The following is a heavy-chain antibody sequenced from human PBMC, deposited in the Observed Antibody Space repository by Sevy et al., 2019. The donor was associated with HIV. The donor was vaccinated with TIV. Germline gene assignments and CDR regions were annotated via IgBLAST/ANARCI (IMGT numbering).Heavy chain of an antibody. D-gene: IGHD6-6*01. V-gene: IGHV1-24*01. CDR3: ATDHLRSSARGYFDY. Sequence: ASVKVSCKVSGYTLTELSMHWVRQAPGKGLEWMGGFDPEDGERIYAQKFQGRVTMTEDTSTDTAYMELSSLRSEDTAVYYCATDHLRSSARGYFDYWGQGTLVTVSS. J-gene: IGHJ4*02. CDR1: GYTLTELS. CDR2: FDPEDGER.